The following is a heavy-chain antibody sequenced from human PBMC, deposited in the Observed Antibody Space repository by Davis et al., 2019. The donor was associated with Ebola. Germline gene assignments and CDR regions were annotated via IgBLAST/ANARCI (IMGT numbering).Heavy chain of an antibody. V-gene: IGHV4-39*01. CDR3: ARHPYYAYGMDV. CDR2: VYYGGTT. D-gene: IGHD3-3*01. J-gene: IGHJ6*02. CDR1: GDSISSGTYY. Sequence: PGGSLRLSCTVSGDSISSGTYYWAWIRQPPGKGLEWIGSVYYGGTTYFNPSLKSRVTISSDTSKNQVSLNLRSVTAADTAVYYCARHPYYAYGMDVWGQGTTVTVSS.